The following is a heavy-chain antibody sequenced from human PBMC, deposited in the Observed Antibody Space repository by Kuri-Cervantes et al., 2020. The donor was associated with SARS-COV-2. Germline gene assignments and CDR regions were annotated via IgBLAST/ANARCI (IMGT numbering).Heavy chain of an antibody. CDR2: TYYSGTT. J-gene: IGHJ4*02. V-gene: IGHV4-39*01. CDR3: ARHLGGYGDRGFDF. Sequence: ESLKISCSVSGGSLTRSSYYWGRIRQPPGKGLEWIGSTYYSGTTSHNPSLKSRVTISLDTSKNQFSLRLTSVTAADSAVYYCARHLGGYGDRGFDFWGQGTLVTVSS. CDR1: GGSLTRSSYY. D-gene: IGHD4-17*01.